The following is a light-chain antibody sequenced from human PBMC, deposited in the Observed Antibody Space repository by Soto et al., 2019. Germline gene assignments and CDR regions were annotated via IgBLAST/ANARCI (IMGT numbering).Light chain of an antibody. CDR3: QQYNSYPWT. CDR2: KAS. CDR1: QSISSW. Sequence: DIQMTQSPSTMSASVGDRVTITCRASQSISSWLAWYQQKPGKAPKLLLYKASSLESGVTSRFSGSGSGTTFTLTISSLQPDDFATYYCQQYNSYPWTFGQGTKVEIK. V-gene: IGKV1-5*03. J-gene: IGKJ1*01.